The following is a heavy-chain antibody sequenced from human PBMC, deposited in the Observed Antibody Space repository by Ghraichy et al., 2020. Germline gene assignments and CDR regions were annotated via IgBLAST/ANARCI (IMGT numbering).Heavy chain of an antibody. V-gene: IGHV3-74*01. J-gene: IGHJ6*02. CDR3: ARVNTYFYDSGGYYRYYXXGMXV. D-gene: IGHD3-22*01. CDR2: INSDGSST. CDR1: GFTLSSYW. Sequence: GGSLRLSCAASGFTLSSYWMHWVRQAPGKGLVWVSRINSDGSSTTYADSVRGRFTISRDNAKNTLYLQMNSLRAEDTAVYYCARVNTYFYDSGGYYRYYXXGMXVXGXG.